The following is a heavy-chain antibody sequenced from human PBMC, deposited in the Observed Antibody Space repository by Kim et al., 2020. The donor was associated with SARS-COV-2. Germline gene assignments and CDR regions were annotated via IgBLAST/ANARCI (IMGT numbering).Heavy chain of an antibody. J-gene: IGHJ6*02. D-gene: IGHD2-2*01. V-gene: IGHV3-43*01. Sequence: KGRITISRDNSKNSLYLQMNSLRTEDAALYYCAKVLVVPAPGYYYYGMDVWGQGTTVTVSS. CDR3: AKVLVVPAPGYYYYGMDV.